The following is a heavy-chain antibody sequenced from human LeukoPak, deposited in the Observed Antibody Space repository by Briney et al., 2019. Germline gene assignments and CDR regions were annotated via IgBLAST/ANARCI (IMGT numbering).Heavy chain of an antibody. CDR1: GFTFSSYA. J-gene: IGHJ3*02. V-gene: IGHV3-30-3*01. CDR2: ISYDGSNK. D-gene: IGHD3-22*01. CDR3: ARGGKRITTIGDAFDI. Sequence: PGRSLRLSCAASGFTFSSYAMHWVRQAPGKGLEWVAVISYDGSNKYYADSVKGRFTISRDNSKNTLYLQMNSLRAEDTAVYHCARGGKRITTIGDAFDIWGQGTMVTVSS.